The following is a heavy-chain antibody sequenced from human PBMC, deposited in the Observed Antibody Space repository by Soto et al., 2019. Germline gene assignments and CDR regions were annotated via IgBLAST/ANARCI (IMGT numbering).Heavy chain of an antibody. J-gene: IGHJ3*02. CDR2: ISYDGSDK. D-gene: IGHD5-18*01. CDR1: GFTFSSYG. Sequence: LVESGGGVVQPGRSLRLSCAASGFTFSSYGMHWVRQAPGKGLEWVTFISYDGSDKYSADSVTGRFTISRDNSKNTLYLQMNSLRPEDKAIYYCTKNRGYTYGFDAFDIWGQGTMVTVSS. CDR3: TKNRGYTYGFDAFDI. V-gene: IGHV3-30*18.